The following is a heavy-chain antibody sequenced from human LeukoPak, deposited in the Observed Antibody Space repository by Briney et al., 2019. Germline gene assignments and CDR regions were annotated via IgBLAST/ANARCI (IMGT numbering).Heavy chain of an antibody. V-gene: IGHV3-30-3*02. CDR2: ISYDGSNK. CDR3: AKTDYVWGSYRNDY. D-gene: IGHD3-16*02. Sequence: GGSLRLSCAASGFTFSSYAMHWVRQAPGKGLEWVAVISYDGSNKYYADSVKGRFTISRDNPKNTLYLQMNSLRAEDTAVYYCAKTDYVWGSYRNDYWGQGTLVTVSS. CDR1: GFTFSSYA. J-gene: IGHJ4*02.